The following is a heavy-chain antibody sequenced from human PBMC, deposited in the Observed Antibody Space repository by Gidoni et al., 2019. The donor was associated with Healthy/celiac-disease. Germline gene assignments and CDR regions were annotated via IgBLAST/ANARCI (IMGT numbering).Heavy chain of an antibody. V-gene: IGHV3-21*01. Sequence: VQLVESGGGLVKPGGSLRLSCAASGFTFSSYSMNWVRHAPGKGLEGVSSISSSSSYIDYADSVKGRFTISRDNAKNSMFLQMNSLRAEDMAVYYCARDLTTVSHYGMDVWGQGTTVTVSS. D-gene: IGHD4-17*01. CDR1: GFTFSSYS. CDR2: ISSSSSYI. CDR3: ARDLTTVSHYGMDV. J-gene: IGHJ6*02.